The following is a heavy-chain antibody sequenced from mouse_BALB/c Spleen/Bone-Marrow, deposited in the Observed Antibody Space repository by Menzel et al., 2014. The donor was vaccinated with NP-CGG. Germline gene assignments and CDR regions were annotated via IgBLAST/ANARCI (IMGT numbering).Heavy chain of an antibody. CDR1: GFTFSSYG. D-gene: IGHD2-4*01. V-gene: IGHV5-6-3*01. Sequence: EVHLVESGGGLVQPGGSLKISCAASGFTFSSYGMSWVRQTPDKRLDLVATINSNGGSTYYPDSVKGRFTISRDNAKNTLYLQMSSLKSEDTAMYYCARDNYYDYDGCAYWGQGTLVTVSA. CDR2: INSNGGST. J-gene: IGHJ3*01. CDR3: ARDNYYDYDGCAY.